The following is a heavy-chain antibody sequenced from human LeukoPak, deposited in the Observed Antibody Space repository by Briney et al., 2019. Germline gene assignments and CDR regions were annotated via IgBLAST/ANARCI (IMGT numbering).Heavy chain of an antibody. J-gene: IGHJ6*03. D-gene: IGHD6-13*01. Sequence: PSETLSLTCTVSGYSISSGYYWGWIRQPPGKGLEWIGSIYHSGSTYYNPSLKSRVTISVDTSKNQFSLKLSSVTAADTAVYYCARGAGQLVSYYYYYMDVWGKGTTVTVSS. CDR1: GYSISSGYY. CDR2: IYHSGST. V-gene: IGHV4-38-2*02. CDR3: ARGAGQLVSYYYYYMDV.